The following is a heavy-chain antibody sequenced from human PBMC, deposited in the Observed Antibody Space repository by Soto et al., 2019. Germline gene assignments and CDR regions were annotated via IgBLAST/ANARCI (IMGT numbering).Heavy chain of an antibody. CDR3: TSPPNSGSYR. D-gene: IGHD1-26*01. CDR1: GFTFSGSA. V-gene: IGHV3-73*01. J-gene: IGHJ4*02. Sequence: EVQLVESGGGLVQPGGSLKLSCAASGFTFSGSAMHWVRQASGKGLEWVGSIRSKANSYATAYAASVKGRFTISRDDSKNTAYLQMNSLKTEDTAVYYCTSPPNSGSYRWGQGTLVTVSS. CDR2: IRSKANSYAT.